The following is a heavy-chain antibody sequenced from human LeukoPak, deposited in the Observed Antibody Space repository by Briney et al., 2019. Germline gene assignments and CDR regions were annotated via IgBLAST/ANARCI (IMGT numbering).Heavy chain of an antibody. D-gene: IGHD3-22*01. V-gene: IGHV3-30-3*01. Sequence: PGGSLRLSCAASGFTFSSYAMHWVRQAPGKGLEWVAVISYDGSNKYYADSVKGRFTISRDNSKNTLYLQMNSLRAEDTAVYYCARDSASDYYDSSGYYPQRYWGQGTLVTVSS. J-gene: IGHJ4*02. CDR2: ISYDGSNK. CDR1: GFTFSSYA. CDR3: ARDSASDYYDSSGYYPQRY.